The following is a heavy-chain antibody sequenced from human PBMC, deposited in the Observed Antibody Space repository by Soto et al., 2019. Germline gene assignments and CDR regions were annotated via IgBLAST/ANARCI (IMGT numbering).Heavy chain of an antibody. Sequence: SETLSLTCAVYGGSFSGYYWSWIRQPPGKGLEWIGEINHSGSTNYNPSLKSRVTISVDTSKNQFSLKLSSVTAADTAVYYCARGPLSAGSSSGLSPYYMDVWGKGTTVTVSS. CDR2: INHSGST. CDR3: ARGPLSAGSSSGLSPYYMDV. D-gene: IGHD6-6*01. J-gene: IGHJ6*03. V-gene: IGHV4-34*01. CDR1: GGSFSGYY.